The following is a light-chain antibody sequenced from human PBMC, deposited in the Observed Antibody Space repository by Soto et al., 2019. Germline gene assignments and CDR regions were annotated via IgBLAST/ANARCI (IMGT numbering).Light chain of an antibody. V-gene: IGKV1-9*01. CDR2: AAS. J-gene: IGKJ4*01. Sequence: DIQLTQSPSFLSASVGDRVTITCRASQGISSYLAWYQQKPGKAPKLLIYAASTLQRGVPSRFSGSGSGTEFTLTISSLQPEDFATYYCQQLNSYPGVTFGGGTKVEIK. CDR1: QGISSY. CDR3: QQLNSYPGVT.